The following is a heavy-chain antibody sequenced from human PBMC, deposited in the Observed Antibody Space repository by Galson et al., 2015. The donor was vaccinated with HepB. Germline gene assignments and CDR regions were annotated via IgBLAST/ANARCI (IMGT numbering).Heavy chain of an antibody. D-gene: IGHD1-14*01. V-gene: IGHV3-33*06. Sequence: SLRLSCAASGFTFRTYGMHWVRQAPGKGLEWVAVIWYDGSNKYYAEPVKGRFTISRDNSKNTLYLQMNSLRAEDTAVYYCAKEAGRSKPFDYWGQGTLVTVSS. CDR1: GFTFRTYG. CDR2: IWYDGSNK. CDR3: AKEAGRSKPFDY. J-gene: IGHJ4*02.